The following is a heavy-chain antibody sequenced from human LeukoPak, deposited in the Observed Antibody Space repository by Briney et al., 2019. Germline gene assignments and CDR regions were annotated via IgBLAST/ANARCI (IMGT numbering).Heavy chain of an antibody. Sequence: PGKSLRLSCAASGFTFSSYGMHWVRQAPGKGLEWVAVISSDGSDKYYADSVKGRFTISRDNSKNTMYLQMNSLRDEDTAVYYCAKKEDSGWYNLDYWGQGTLVTVSS. D-gene: IGHD6-19*01. CDR1: GFTFSSYG. J-gene: IGHJ4*02. V-gene: IGHV3-30*18. CDR3: AKKEDSGWYNLDY. CDR2: ISSDGSDK.